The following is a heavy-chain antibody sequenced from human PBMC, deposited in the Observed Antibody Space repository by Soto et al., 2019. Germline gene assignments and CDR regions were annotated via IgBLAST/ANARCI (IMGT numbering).Heavy chain of an antibody. D-gene: IGHD1-26*01. V-gene: IGHV3-74*01. CDR2: INNDGSIT. CDR1: GFTFSTYW. Sequence: GGSLRLSCEASGFTFSTYWMHWVRQVPGKGLVWVSRINNDGSITNYADSVKGRFTISRDNAKNTLYLQMNSLRAEDTALYYCACFRGSGFDPWGQGTLVTVSS. J-gene: IGHJ5*02. CDR3: ACFRGSGFDP.